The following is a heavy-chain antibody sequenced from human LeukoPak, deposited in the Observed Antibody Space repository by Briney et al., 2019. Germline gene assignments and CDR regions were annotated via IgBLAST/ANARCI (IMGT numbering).Heavy chain of an antibody. CDR2: VSGSGRPT. V-gene: IGHV3-23*01. CDR1: GFTFSNYG. Sequence: GGPLTLSCAASGFTFSNYGMSWVRQGPGKGLEWVSAVSGSGRPTYYADSVKGRFTMSRDNSKNTVYLQIDSLRAEDTAVFYCARGHLKNDYWGQGTLVTVSS. CDR3: ARGHLKNDY. J-gene: IGHJ4*02.